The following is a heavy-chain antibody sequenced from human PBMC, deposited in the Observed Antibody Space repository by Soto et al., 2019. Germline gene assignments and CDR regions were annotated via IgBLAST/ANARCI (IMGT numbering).Heavy chain of an antibody. CDR2: IIPIFGTA. D-gene: IGHD3-10*01. CDR1: GGTFSSYA. Sequence: QVQLVQSGAEVKKPGSSVKVSCKASGGTFSSYAISWVRQAPGQGLEWMGGIIPIFGTANYAQKFQGRVTITADEYTSTAYMELSSLRSDDTAVYYCASSGDYGSGSYWYYFDYWGQGTLVTVSS. CDR3: ASSGDYGSGSYWYYFDY. J-gene: IGHJ4*02. V-gene: IGHV1-69*01.